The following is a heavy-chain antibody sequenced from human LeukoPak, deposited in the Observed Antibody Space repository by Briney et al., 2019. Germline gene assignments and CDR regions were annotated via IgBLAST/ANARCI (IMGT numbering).Heavy chain of an antibody. D-gene: IGHD3-3*01. CDR1: GGSISSGDYY. Sequence: SETLSLTCTVSGGSISSGDYYWSWIRQPPGKGLEWIGYIYYSGSTYYNPSLKSRVTISVDTSKNQFSLKLSSVTAADTAVYYCARGVNDFWSGYYDYWGQGTLVTVSS. CDR3: ARGVNDFWSGYYDY. V-gene: IGHV4-30-4*08. J-gene: IGHJ4*02. CDR2: IYYSGST.